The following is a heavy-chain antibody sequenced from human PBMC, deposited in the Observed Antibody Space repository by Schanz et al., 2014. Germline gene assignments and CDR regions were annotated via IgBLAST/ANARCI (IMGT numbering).Heavy chain of an antibody. CDR1: GYIFTSYS. Sequence: QVHLVQSGAEVKKPGASVKVSCKASGYIFTSYSMHWVRQAPGQGLEWLGIINPSGASTSSAQELQGRVTITTDASPSTLQMELSRLRSEDTAVYYCARGGAYRSPSPVYCFESWGQGPLVTVSS. CDR3: ARGGAYRSPSPVYCFES. J-gene: IGHJ4*02. V-gene: IGHV1-46*01. CDR2: INPSGAST. D-gene: IGHD6-6*01.